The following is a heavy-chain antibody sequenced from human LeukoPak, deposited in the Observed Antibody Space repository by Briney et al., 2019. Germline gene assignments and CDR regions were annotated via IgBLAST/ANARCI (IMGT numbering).Heavy chain of an antibody. Sequence: GGSLRLSCAASGFTFSSYGVHWVRQAPGKGLEWVAVIWYDGSNKYYADSVKGRFTISRDNSKNTLYLQMNSLRAEDTAVYYSAKACFRSSTGDYYYYMDDWGQGTTVTVSS. CDR2: IWYDGSNK. CDR3: AKACFRSSTGDYYYYMDD. D-gene: IGHD6-6*01. J-gene: IGHJ6*03. V-gene: IGHV3-33*06. CDR1: GFTFSSYG.